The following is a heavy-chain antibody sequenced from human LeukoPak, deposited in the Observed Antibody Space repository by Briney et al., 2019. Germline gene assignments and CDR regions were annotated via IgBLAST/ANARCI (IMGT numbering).Heavy chain of an antibody. J-gene: IGHJ4*02. D-gene: IGHD2-15*01. Sequence: PGGSLRLSCAASGFTFRSYSMNWVRQAPGKGLEWVSSISDSSGYIYYADSMKGRFTISRDNAKNSLYLQMNSLRAEDTAVYYCAREAVVPFFDYWGQGTLVTVSS. CDR2: ISDSSGYI. CDR3: AREAVVPFFDY. V-gene: IGHV3-21*01. CDR1: GFTFRSYS.